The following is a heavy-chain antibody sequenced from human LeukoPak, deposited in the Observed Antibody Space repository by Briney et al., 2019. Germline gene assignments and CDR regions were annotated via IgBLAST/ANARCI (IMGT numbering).Heavy chain of an antibody. Sequence: GGSLRLSCAASGFSFSRFSMNWVRQAPGKGLEWLSYINFAGDVIWYADSVKGQFTISGDNAKNSLYLQMNSLRADDTAIYYCARDRLWAFDVWGQGTLVTVSS. V-gene: IGHV3-48*01. J-gene: IGHJ3*01. CDR1: GFSFSRFS. CDR3: ARDRLWAFDV. D-gene: IGHD3-10*01. CDR2: INFAGDVI.